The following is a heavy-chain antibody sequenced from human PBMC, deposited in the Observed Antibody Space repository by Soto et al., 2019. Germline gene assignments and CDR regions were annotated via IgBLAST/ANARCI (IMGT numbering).Heavy chain of an antibody. V-gene: IGHV1-18*01. CDR1: GYTFTSYG. CDR3: ARDGEYCSGGSCYNAFDI. Sequence: ASVKVSCKASGYTFTSYGISWVRQAPGQGLEWMGWISAYNGNTNYAQKLQGRVTMTTDTSTSTAYMELRSLRSDDTAVYYCARDGEYCSGGSCYNAFDIWGQGTMVTVSS. D-gene: IGHD2-15*01. J-gene: IGHJ3*02. CDR2: ISAYNGNT.